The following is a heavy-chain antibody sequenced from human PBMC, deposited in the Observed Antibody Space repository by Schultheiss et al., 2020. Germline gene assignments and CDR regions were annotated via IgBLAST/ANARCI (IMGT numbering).Heavy chain of an antibody. J-gene: IGHJ4*02. CDR1: GGSNGSYY. CDR3: ARVTVTINYFDY. V-gene: IGHV4-4*07. Sequence: SETLSLTSAVSGGSNGSYYWRWIRQPAGKGLHGHMYSSGSPNYDPSLKSRLAMSLDTSKNQFSLMLTSVTAADTAVYYCARVTVTINYFDYWGQGALVTVAS. D-gene: IGHD4-17*01. CDR2: MYSSGSP.